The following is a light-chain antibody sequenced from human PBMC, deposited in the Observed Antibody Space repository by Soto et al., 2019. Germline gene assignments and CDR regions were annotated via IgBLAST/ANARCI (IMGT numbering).Light chain of an antibody. CDR2: GAS. CDR3: QPYGTSPRM. Sequence: ESVLTHSPGNLSLSPGYTAALSCRASQSVRNNYLAWYQQKPGQAPRLLIYGASSRATAIQDRFSGSASGRHFKLSIIRLKPEHIAVYYCQPYGTSPRMLGQGTKVEIK. V-gene: IGKV3-20*01. J-gene: IGKJ1*01. CDR1: QSVRNNY.